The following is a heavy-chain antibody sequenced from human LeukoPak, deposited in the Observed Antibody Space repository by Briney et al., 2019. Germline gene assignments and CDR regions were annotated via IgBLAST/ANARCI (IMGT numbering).Heavy chain of an antibody. CDR2: IYYSGST. CDR3: ARSVAARPRAFDI. D-gene: IGHD6-6*01. V-gene: IGHV4-31*03. J-gene: IGHJ3*02. CDR1: GGSISSGGYS. Sequence: SETLSLTCTVSGGSISSGGYSWGWIRQHPGKGLEWIGYIYYSGSTYYNPSLKSRVTISVDTSKNQFSLKLSSVTAADTGVYYCARSVAARPRAFDIWGQGTMVTVSS.